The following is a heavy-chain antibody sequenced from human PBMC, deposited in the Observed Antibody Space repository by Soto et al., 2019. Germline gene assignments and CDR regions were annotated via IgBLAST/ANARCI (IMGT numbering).Heavy chain of an antibody. CDR3: AREKTSYGMDV. V-gene: IGHV1-8*01. CDR1: GYTFTGYD. Sequence: QVQLVQSGAEVKKPGASVKVSCKASGYTFTGYDINWVRKATGQGLEWMGWMNPNSGNTGYAKKFQGRVTMTRNTSISTAYMELSSMRSEDTAVYYCAREKTSYGMDVWGQGTTVTVSS. CDR2: MNPNSGNT. J-gene: IGHJ6*02.